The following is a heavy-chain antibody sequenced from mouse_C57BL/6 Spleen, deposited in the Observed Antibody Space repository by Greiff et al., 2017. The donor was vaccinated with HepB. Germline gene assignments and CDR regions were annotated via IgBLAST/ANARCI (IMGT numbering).Heavy chain of an antibody. Sequence: EVHLVESEGGLVQPGSSMKLSCTASGFTFSDYYMAWVRQVPEKGLEWVANINYDGSSTYYLDSLKSRFIISRDNAKNILYLQMSSLKSEDTATYYCARDRSNYSYYAMDYWGQGTSVTVSS. CDR1: GFTFSDYY. J-gene: IGHJ4*01. V-gene: IGHV5-16*01. CDR3: ARDRSNYSYYAMDY. D-gene: IGHD2-5*01. CDR2: INYDGSST.